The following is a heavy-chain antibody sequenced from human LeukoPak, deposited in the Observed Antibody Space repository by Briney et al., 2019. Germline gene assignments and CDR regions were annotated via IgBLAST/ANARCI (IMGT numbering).Heavy chain of an antibody. J-gene: IGHJ4*02. CDR2: IRGDGGST. V-gene: IGHV3-43*02. D-gene: IGHD6-13*01. CDR3: AKDSGIAAAGDY. Sequence: PGGCLSPSWAPSAFTLDNYAMDWVRPPPGDWMEWVSPIRGDGGSTNHPDSVKGRFTITRDNSKISLYLQMNSLRTEDTALYYCAKDSGIAAAGDYWGQGTLVTVSS. CDR1: AFTLDNYA.